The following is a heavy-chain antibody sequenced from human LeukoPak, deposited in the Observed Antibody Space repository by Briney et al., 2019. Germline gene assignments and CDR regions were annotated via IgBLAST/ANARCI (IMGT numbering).Heavy chain of an antibody. V-gene: IGHV1-2*02. D-gene: IGHD6-13*01. Sequence: GASVKVSCKASGYTFTGYYMHWMRQAPGQGLEWMGWINPHSGGTNYAQKFQGRVTMTRDTSISTAYMELSRLRSDDTAVYYCASFSGYSSSRGLNWFDPWGQGTLVTVSS. CDR2: INPHSGGT. CDR1: GYTFTGYY. J-gene: IGHJ5*02. CDR3: ASFSGYSSSRGLNWFDP.